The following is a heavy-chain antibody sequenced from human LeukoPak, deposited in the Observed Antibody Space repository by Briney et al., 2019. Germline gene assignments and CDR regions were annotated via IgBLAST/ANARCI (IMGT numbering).Heavy chain of an antibody. D-gene: IGHD5-12*01. V-gene: IGHV4-59*01. J-gene: IGHJ4*02. CDR3: ARGDDYKSTLFDY. Sequence: PSETLSLTCTVSGASIXRXXXXXXRXXXGXXLXXIGYISSGGSTNYNPXLKSXXTISXXXSXNQFSLKLTSATAADTAVYYCARGDDYKSTLFDYWGQGTLVTVSS. CDR1: GASIXRXX. CDR2: ISSGGST.